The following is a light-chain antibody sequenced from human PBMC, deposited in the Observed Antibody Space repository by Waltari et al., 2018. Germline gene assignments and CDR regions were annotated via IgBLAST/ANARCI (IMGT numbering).Light chain of an antibody. CDR1: QSLLHSNVYIY. Sequence: IVMTQSPLSLPVTPGEPASISCRSSQSLLHSNVYIYLDWYLQKPGQSPQLLIYLGSNRASGVPDRFSGSGSGTDFTLKISRVEAEDVGVYYCMQALQTRTFGQGTKVEIK. J-gene: IGKJ1*01. CDR2: LGS. V-gene: IGKV2-28*01. CDR3: MQALQTRT.